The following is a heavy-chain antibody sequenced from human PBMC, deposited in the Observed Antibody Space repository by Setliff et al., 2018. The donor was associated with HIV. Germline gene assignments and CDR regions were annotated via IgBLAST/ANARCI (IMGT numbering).Heavy chain of an antibody. CDR2: VHSTGST. CDR1: GGSFSTYY. V-gene: IGHV4-4*07. Sequence: SETLSLTCTVSGGSFSTYYWSWIRQPAGEGLEYIGRVHSTGSTSYNPSPKSRVTISVDTSKNQFSLRLSSVTDAATAVYYCARDQKGYSYGYIDTWGQGTLVTVSS. J-gene: IGHJ4*02. CDR3: ARDQKGYSYGYIDT. D-gene: IGHD5-18*01.